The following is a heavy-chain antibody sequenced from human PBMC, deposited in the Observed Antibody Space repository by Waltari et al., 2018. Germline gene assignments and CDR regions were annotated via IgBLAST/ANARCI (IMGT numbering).Heavy chain of an antibody. D-gene: IGHD6-6*01. J-gene: IGHJ5*02. CDR3: ARNPYSSSSGWFDP. V-gene: IGHV4-4*02. Sequence: QVQLQESGPGLVKPSGTLSLTCAVSGGSISSSNWWSWVRQPPGKGMGWIGEIYHIGSTTYNPSLKSRVTISVDKSKNQFSLKLSSVTAADTAVYYCARNPYSSSSGWFDPWGQGTLVTVSS. CDR2: IYHIGST. CDR1: GGSISSSNW.